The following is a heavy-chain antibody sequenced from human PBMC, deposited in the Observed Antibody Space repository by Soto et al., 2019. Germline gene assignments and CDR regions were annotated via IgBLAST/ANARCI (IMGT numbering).Heavy chain of an antibody. CDR1: GFTFSAHY. CDR2: TRNAANSFST. CDR3: ARIRTTRTYYFDY. Sequence: EVQLVESGGGLVQPGGSLRLSCAASGFTFSAHYIDWVRQAPGKGLEWVGRTRNAANSFSTQYAASVKGRFTISREGSKSSLYLQMNSLKTEDTAVYYCARIRTTRTYYFDYLGQGTVVTVSS. V-gene: IGHV3-72*01. D-gene: IGHD1-1*01. J-gene: IGHJ4*02.